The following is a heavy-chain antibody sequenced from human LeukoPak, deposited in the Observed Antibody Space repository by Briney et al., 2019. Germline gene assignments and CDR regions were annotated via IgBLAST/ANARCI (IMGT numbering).Heavy chain of an antibody. V-gene: IGHV4-38-2*02. CDR3: ARDETSIKFDY. Sequence: PSETLSLTCTVSGYSISSGYYWGWIRQPPGKGLEWIGSIYHSGSTYYNPSLKSRVTISVDTSKNQFSLKLSSVTAANTAVYYCARDETSIKFDYWGQGTLVTVSS. J-gene: IGHJ4*02. CDR1: GYSISSGYY. CDR2: IYHSGST.